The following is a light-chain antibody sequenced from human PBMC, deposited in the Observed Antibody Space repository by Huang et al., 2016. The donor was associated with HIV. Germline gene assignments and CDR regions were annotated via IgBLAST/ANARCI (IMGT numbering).Light chain of an antibody. V-gene: IGKV1-39*01. Sequence: IQMTQSPTSLSASVGDRVFISCRTSQSVGTYLNWYQQKPGKAPKLLISSASTLHNGVPSRFSGVGSGTVFTLTIRGLQFDDFATYFCQQSYGALSSFGPGTRL. CDR2: SAS. CDR3: QQSYGALSS. J-gene: IGKJ5*01. CDR1: QSVGTY.